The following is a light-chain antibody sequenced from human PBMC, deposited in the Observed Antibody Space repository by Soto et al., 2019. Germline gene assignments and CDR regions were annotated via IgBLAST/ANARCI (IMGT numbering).Light chain of an antibody. CDR3: QQYNSYPLT. Sequence: DIQMTQSPSTLSASVGERVTITCRASQSISNLLAWYQQKPGKAPKLLLYKASTLQSGVPSRFSGSGSGTEFTLTISSLQPDDFATYYCQQYNSYPLTFGGGTKVDI. CDR2: KAS. CDR1: QSISNL. V-gene: IGKV1-5*03. J-gene: IGKJ4*01.